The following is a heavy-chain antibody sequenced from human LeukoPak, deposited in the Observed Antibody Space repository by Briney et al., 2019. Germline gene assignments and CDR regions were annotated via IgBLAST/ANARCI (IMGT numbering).Heavy chain of an antibody. J-gene: IGHJ4*02. CDR2: ISSSSSYI. D-gene: IGHD4-17*01. CDR1: GFTFSSYS. Sequence: GGSLRLSCAASGFTFSSYSMNWVRQAPGKGLEWVSSISSSSSYIYYADSVKGRFTISRDNAKNSLYLQMNSLRAEDTAVYYCARGDYGDYGGPFDYWGQGTLVTVSS. CDR3: ARGDYGDYGGPFDY. V-gene: IGHV3-21*01.